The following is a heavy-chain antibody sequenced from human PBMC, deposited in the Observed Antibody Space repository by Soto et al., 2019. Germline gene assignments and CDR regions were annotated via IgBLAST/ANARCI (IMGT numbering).Heavy chain of an antibody. J-gene: IGHJ4*02. CDR1: GGSISSYY. CDR3: ARRYGYSFDY. V-gene: IGHV4-59*08. D-gene: IGHD1-1*01. CDR2: IYYSGST. Sequence: QVQLQESGPGRVKPSETLSLTCPVSGGSISSYYWSWIRQPPGKGLEWIGYIYYSGSTNYNPSLKSRVTISVDTSKNQFSLKLSSVTAADTAVYYCARRYGYSFDYWGQGTLVTVSS.